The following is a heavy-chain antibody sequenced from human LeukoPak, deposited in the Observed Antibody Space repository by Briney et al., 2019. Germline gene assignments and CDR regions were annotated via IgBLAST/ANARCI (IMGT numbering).Heavy chain of an antibody. D-gene: IGHD3-22*01. V-gene: IGHV3-30-3*01. J-gene: IGHJ4*02. CDR2: ISYDGSNK. CDR1: GFTFSSYA. CDR3: ARGDDSSGYYYGF. Sequence: GGSLRLSCAASGFTFSSYAMHWVRQAPGKGLEWVAVISYDGSNKYYADSVKGRFTISRDNSKNTLYLQMNSLRAEDTAAYYCARGDDSSGYYYGFWGQGTLVTVSS.